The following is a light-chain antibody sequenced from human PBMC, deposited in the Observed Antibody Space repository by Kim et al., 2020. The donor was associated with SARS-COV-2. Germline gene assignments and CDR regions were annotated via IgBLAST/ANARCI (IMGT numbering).Light chain of an antibody. Sequence: ASVGDRVTITCRASQNMTNYLNLYQQSSGKAPKLLIFAASTLQNGVPSRFSGTGSGTSFSLTINSLRPEDFSTYYCQQSFSHPRTFGQGTKVDIK. V-gene: IGKV1-39*01. J-gene: IGKJ1*01. CDR3: QQSFSHPRT. CDR2: AAS. CDR1: QNMTNY.